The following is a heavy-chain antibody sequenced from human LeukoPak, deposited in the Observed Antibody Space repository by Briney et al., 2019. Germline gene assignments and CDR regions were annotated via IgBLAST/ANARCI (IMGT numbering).Heavy chain of an antibody. V-gene: IGHV4-34*01. CDR1: GGSFGGYS. CDR3: ARGRSSPTYYYGSGSSRFDY. J-gene: IGHJ4*02. Sequence: PSETLSLTCAVYGGSFGGYSWSWIRQPPGKGLEWIGEINHSGSTNYNPSLKSRVTISVDTSKNQFSLKLSSVTAADTAVYYCARGRSSPTYYYGSGSSRFDYWGQGTLVTVSS. D-gene: IGHD3-10*01. CDR2: INHSGST.